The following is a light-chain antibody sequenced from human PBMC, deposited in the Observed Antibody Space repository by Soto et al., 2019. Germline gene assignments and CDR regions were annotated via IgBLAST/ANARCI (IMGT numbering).Light chain of an antibody. J-gene: IGKJ5*01. CDR1: QSVSSSY. Sequence: EIVLTQSPGTLSLSPGERATLSCRAIQSVSSSYLAWYPQKPGQAHRLLIYGASSRATGIPDRFSGSGSGTDFTLTISRLEPEDLAVYYCQQRTKWLPITFGQGTRLEIK. CDR2: GAS. CDR3: QQRTKWLPIT. V-gene: IGKV3D-20*02.